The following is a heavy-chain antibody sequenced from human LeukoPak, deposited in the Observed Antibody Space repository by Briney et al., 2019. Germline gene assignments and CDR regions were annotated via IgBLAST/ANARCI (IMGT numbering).Heavy chain of an antibody. Sequence: GGSLRLSCAASGFTFSSYGMHWVRQAPGKGLEWVAVISYDGSNKYYADSVKGRFTISRDNSKNTLYLQVNSLRAEDTAVYYCAKPSGSSSSFYFYYMDVWGKGTTVTVSS. D-gene: IGHD6-6*01. CDR2: ISYDGSNK. CDR3: AKPSGSSSSFYFYYMDV. V-gene: IGHV3-30*18. CDR1: GFTFSSYG. J-gene: IGHJ6*03.